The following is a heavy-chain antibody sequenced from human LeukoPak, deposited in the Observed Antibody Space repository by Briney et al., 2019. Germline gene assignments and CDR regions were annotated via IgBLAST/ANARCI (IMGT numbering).Heavy chain of an antibody. Sequence: SETLSLTCTVSGGSISSSSYYWGWIRQPPGKGLEWIASIYYSGSVHCNPSLKSRVTTSVDTSKNQFSLNLRSVTAADTAVYYCARRMIGIRFDPWGQGTLVTVSS. CDR3: ARRMIGIRFDP. J-gene: IGHJ5*02. D-gene: IGHD3-22*01. CDR1: GGSISSSSYY. CDR2: IYYSGSV. V-gene: IGHV4-39*01.